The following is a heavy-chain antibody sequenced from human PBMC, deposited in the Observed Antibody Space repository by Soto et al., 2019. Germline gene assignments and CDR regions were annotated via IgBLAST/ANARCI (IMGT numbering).Heavy chain of an antibody. D-gene: IGHD6-19*01. V-gene: IGHV2-70*11. CDR1: GFSLSTSGMC. J-gene: IGHJ4*02. CDR3: ARIRWYSSGWYPFDY. Sequence: SGPTLVNPTQTLTLTCTFSGFSLSTSGMCVSWIRQPPGKALEWLARIDWDDDKYYSTSLKTRLTISKDTSKNQVVLTMTNMDPVDTATYYCARIRWYSSGWYPFDYWGQGTLVTVSS. CDR2: IDWDDDK.